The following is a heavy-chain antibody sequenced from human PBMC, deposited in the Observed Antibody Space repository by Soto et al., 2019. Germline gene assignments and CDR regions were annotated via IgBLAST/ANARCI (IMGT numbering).Heavy chain of an antibody. CDR3: XXXXXXXXXXQXXXXDY. CDR1: GXTFSNYA. CDR2: ISGSGGRS. J-gene: IGHJ4*02. D-gene: IGHD6-13*01. Sequence: EVQLLDSGGGLVQPGGSLRLSCAASGXTFSNYAMTWVRQGPGXGLEWVSGISGSGGRSYYADSVKGRFTISRDNSKSTLYLQMNSLRAEDTAVYXXXXXXXXXXXXQXXXXDYWGQGTLV. V-gene: IGHV3-23*01.